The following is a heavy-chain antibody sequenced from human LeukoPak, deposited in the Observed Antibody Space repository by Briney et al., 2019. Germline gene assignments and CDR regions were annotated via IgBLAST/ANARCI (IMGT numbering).Heavy chain of an antibody. V-gene: IGHV3-48*04. Sequence: GGSLRLSCAASGFTFSGYSMNWVRQAPGKGLEWVSYISSASNTIYYADSVKGRFTISRDNAKNSLYLQMNSLRAEDTAVYYCASSFEELFDYWGQGTLVTVSS. J-gene: IGHJ4*02. D-gene: IGHD3-10*01. CDR3: ASSFEELFDY. CDR2: ISSASNTI. CDR1: GFTFSGYS.